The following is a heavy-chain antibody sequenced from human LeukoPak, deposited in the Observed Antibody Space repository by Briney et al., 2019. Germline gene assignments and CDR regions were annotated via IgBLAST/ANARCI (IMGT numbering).Heavy chain of an antibody. CDR3: ARGQYCSTTTCYSARRYFDF. V-gene: IGHV4-34*01. J-gene: IGHJ4*02. CDR1: GGAFSNYF. Sequence: SETLSLTCAVSGGAFSNYFWTWIRQPPGKGLEWIAEINDSGSTNSNSSPRSRVAISLDTSKNQFSLRLTSVTAADTAVYYCARGQYCSTTTCYSARRYFDFWGQGTLVTVSS. CDR2: INDSGST. D-gene: IGHD2-2*01.